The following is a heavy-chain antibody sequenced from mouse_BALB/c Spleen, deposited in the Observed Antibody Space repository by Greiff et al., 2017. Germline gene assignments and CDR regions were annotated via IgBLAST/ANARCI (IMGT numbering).Heavy chain of an antibody. D-gene: IGHD2-3*01. CDR3: ARGNGYYGYAMDY. V-gene: IGHV5-6-5*01. J-gene: IGHJ4*01. CDR1: GFTFSSYA. CDR2: ISSGGST. Sequence: EVKVVESGGGLVKPGGSLKLSCAASGFTFSSYAMSWVRQTPEKRLEWVASISSGGSTYYPDSVKGRFTISRDNARNILYLQMSSLRSEDTAMYYCARGNGYYGYAMDYWGQGTSVTVSS.